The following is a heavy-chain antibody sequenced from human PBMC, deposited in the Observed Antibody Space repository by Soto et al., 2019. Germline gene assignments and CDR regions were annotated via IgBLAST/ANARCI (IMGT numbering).Heavy chain of an antibody. Sequence: PTLVNPPQTLTLTCSVSGFSLTTRAVGVGWMRKPAGEALEGPANCYWNHDKRYRPSLKSRLSITRDTSKSQVVLSMTAVDTVDTATYYCAHRVGFALAGQSLAFDYWGQGMLVTVSS. CDR2: CYWNHDK. D-gene: IGHD6-19*01. V-gene: IGHV2-5*01. CDR1: GFSLTTRAVG. CDR3: AHRVGFALAGQSLAFDY. J-gene: IGHJ4*02.